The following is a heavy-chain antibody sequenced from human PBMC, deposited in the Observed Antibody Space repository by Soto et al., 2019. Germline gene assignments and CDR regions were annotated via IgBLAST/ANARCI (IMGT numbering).Heavy chain of an antibody. D-gene: IGHD6-19*01. CDR2: SSPRGDTI. CDR1: GFTLANYP. Sequence: VGSLRLSCAASGFTLANYPMNWVRQTPGNGLEWISYSSPRGDTIYYADSVEGRFTISRDNARNSLSLHMSSLRDEDSALYYCAKGPHTNVGWPYYFESWGQGVPVTVSS. V-gene: IGHV3-48*02. CDR3: AKGPHTNVGWPYYFES. J-gene: IGHJ4*02.